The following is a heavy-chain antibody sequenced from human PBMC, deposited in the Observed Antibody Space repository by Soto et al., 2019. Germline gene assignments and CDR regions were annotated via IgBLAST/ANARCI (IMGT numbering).Heavy chain of an antibody. Sequence: GGSLRLSCAASGFTFSSYWMHWVRQAPGKGLVWVSHINSDGDITEYAVSVKGRFTISRDNTKNALYLQMNSLRAEDTAVYYCASLSAPSDYWGQGTRVTVSS. V-gene: IGHV3-74*03. CDR2: INSDGDIT. J-gene: IGHJ4*02. D-gene: IGHD3-3*01. CDR3: ASLSAPSDY. CDR1: GFTFSSYW.